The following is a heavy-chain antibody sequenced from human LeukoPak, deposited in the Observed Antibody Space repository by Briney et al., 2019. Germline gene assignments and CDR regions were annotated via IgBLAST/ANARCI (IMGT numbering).Heavy chain of an antibody. Sequence: SQTLSLTCAISGDSVSSNSAAWNWIRQSPSRGLEWLGRTYYRSKWYNDYAVSVKSRITINPDTSKNQFSLQLNSVTPEDTAVYYCARDIGSGTTGTTGVLVNWGQGTLVTVSS. D-gene: IGHD1-1*01. V-gene: IGHV6-1*01. J-gene: IGHJ4*02. CDR1: GDSVSSNSAA. CDR3: ARDIGSGTTGTTGVLVN. CDR2: TYYRSKWYN.